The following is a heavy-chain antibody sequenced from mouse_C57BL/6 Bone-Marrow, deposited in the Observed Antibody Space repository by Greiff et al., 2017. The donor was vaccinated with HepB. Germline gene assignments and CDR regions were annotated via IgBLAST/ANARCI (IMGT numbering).Heavy chain of an antibody. V-gene: IGHV3-6*01. CDR2: ISYDGSN. J-gene: IGHJ3*01. CDR3: AREGYYGSSD. CDR1: GYSITSGYY. D-gene: IGHD1-1*01. Sequence: DVQLQESGPGLVKPSQSLSLTCSVTGYSITSGYYWNWIRQFPGNKLEWMGYISYDGSNNYNPSLKNRISITRDTSKNQFFLKLNSVTTEDTATYYCAREGYYGSSDWGQGTLVTVSA.